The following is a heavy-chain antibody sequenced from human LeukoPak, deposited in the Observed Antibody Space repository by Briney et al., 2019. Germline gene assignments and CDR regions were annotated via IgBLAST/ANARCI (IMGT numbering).Heavy chain of an antibody. CDR2: IYTTGNT. CDR1: GGSISSGSYY. V-gene: IGHV4-61*02. D-gene: IGHD3-3*01. J-gene: IGHJ4*02. Sequence: SETLSLTCTVSGGSISSGSYYWRWIRQPAGKGREWIGRIYTTGNTDYNPSLKSRVTMSVDTSKNQFSLNLSSVTAADTAVYYCARDARGWSGFDYWGQGTLVTVSS. CDR3: ARDARGWSGFDY.